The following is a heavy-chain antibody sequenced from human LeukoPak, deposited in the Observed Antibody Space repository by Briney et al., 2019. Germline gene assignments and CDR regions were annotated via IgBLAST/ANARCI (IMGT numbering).Heavy chain of an antibody. CDR1: GFTFSSYS. CDR2: ISSSSSYI. V-gene: IGHV3-21*01. CDR3: ARDGGLLWFGDPGRFDP. D-gene: IGHD3-10*01. Sequence: GGSLRLSCAASGFTFSSYSMNWVRQAPGKGLEWVSSISSSSSYIYYADSVKGRFTISRDNAKNSLYLQMNSLRAEDTAVYYCARDGGLLWFGDPGRFDPWGQGTLVTVSS. J-gene: IGHJ5*02.